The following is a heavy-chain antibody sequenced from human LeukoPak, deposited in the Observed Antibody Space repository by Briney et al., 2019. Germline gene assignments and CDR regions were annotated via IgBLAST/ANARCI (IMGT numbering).Heavy chain of an antibody. Sequence: ASETLSLTCTVSGGSISSSSYFWGWIRQPPGKGLEWIGSIFYSGSTYYNPSLNSRVTISIDTSKNQFSLRLSSVTAADTAVYYCARQGSRGNLRGTGTTLNWGQGTLVTVSS. CDR2: IFYSGST. CDR3: ARQGSRGNLRGTGTTLN. J-gene: IGHJ4*02. D-gene: IGHD1-7*01. CDR1: GGSISSSSYF. V-gene: IGHV4-39*01.